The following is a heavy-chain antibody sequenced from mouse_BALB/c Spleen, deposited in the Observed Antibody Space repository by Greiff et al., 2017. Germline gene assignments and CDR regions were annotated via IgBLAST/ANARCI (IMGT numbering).Heavy chain of an antibody. J-gene: IGHJ4*01. V-gene: IGHV1-19*01. CDR3: AKGGVRHAMDY. D-gene: IGHD2-14*01. Sequence: EVQLQQSGPELVKPGASVKMSCKASGYTFTDYYMDWVKQSHGESFEWIGRVNPYNGGTSYNQKFKGKATLTVDKSSSTAYMELNSLTSEDSAVYYCAKGGVRHAMDYWGQGTSVTVSS. CDR1: GYTFTDYY. CDR2: VNPYNGGT.